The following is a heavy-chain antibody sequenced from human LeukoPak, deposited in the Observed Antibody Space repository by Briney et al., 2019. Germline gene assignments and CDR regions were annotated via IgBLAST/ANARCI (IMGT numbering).Heavy chain of an antibody. J-gene: IGHJ4*02. D-gene: IGHD6-13*01. CDR3: AIIAAAGRGNDY. CDR2: MNPNSGNT. V-gene: IGHV1-8*01. CDR1: GYTFTSYD. Sequence: ASVKVSCKASGYTFTSYDINWVRQATGQGLEWMGWMNPNSGNTGYAQKFQGRVTMTRNTSISTAYMELSSLRSEDTAVYYCAIIAAAGRGNDYWGQGTLVTVSS.